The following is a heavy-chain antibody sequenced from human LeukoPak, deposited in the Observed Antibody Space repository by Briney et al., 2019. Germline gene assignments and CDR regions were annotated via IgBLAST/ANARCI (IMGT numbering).Heavy chain of an antibody. J-gene: IGHJ2*01. CDR3: ASSGLYGDYGSQGYFDL. CDR2: IYYSGST. Sequence: SETLSLTCTVSGGSISSYYWSWIRQPPGKGLEWIGYIYYSGSTNYNPSLKSRVTISVDTSKNQFSLKLSSVTAADTAVYYCASSGLYGDYGSQGYFDLWGRGTLVTVSS. CDR1: GGSISSYY. D-gene: IGHD4-17*01. V-gene: IGHV4-59*01.